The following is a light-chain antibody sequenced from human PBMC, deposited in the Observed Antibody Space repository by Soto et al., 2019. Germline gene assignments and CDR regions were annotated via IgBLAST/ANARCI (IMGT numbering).Light chain of an antibody. CDR1: QSVGSD. Sequence: EIVMTQSPSTLSVSPGERATLSCRASQSVGSDLAWYQQKPGQAPRLLIYCASTRATGIPARFSGSGSGTEFTLTISSLQSEDFAVYYCQQYNNWPSWTFGQGTKVDIK. CDR3: QQYNNWPSWT. J-gene: IGKJ1*01. CDR2: CAS. V-gene: IGKV3-15*01.